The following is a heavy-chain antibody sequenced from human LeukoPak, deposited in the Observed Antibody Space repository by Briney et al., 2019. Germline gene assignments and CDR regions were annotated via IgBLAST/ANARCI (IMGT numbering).Heavy chain of an antibody. J-gene: IGHJ1*01. V-gene: IGHV4-61*08. CDR3: ARSRGSYPAEYFQH. Sequence: PSQTLSLTCTVSGGSISSGGYYWSWIRQPPGTGLEWIGYIYYSGSTNYNPSLKSRVTISVDTPKNQFSLKLSSVTAADTAVYYCARSRGSYPAEYFQHWGQGTLVTVSS. CDR1: GGSISSGGYY. D-gene: IGHD1-26*01. CDR2: IYYSGST.